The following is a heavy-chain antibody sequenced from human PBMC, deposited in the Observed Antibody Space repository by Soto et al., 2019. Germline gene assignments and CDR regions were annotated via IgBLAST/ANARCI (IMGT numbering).Heavy chain of an antibody. CDR2: FYYSGST. V-gene: IGHV4-59*01. CDR1: GGSISSYY. D-gene: IGHD1-26*01. J-gene: IGHJ4*02. Sequence: PSETLSLTCTVSGGSISSYYWSWIRQPPGKGLDLIGYFYYSGSTNYNPSLKIRFTISVDTSKNQFSLKLSFLTAADTAVYYCAREWELLGLDYWGQGTLVTVSS. CDR3: AREWELLGLDY.